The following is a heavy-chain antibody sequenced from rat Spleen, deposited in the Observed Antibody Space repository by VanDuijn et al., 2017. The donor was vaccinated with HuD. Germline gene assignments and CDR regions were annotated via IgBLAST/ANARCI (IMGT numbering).Heavy chain of an antibody. CDR2: ISYDGSST. CDR1: GFTFSDYY. V-gene: IGHV5-7*01. CDR3: TRGGFFRH. J-gene: IGHJ2*01. Sequence: EVQLVETGGGLVQPGRSLKLSCAASGFTFSDYYMAWVRQAPTKGLEWVATISYDGSSTYYRDSVKGRFTISRDNAKSTLYLQMNSLRSEDTGTYYCTRGGFFRHWGQGVMVTVSS. D-gene: IGHD1-6*01.